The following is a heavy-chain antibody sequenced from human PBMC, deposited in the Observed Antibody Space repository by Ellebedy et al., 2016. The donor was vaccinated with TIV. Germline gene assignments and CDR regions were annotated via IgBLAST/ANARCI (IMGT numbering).Heavy chain of an antibody. Sequence: GSLRLSCTVSGGSINNYYWSWIRQSPGKGLEWIGYIHFTGSSIYNPSLQSRVTISLDTSKSQFSLRLNSVTAADTAVYYCARDREEDYAAFDIWGQGTMVTVSS. CDR2: IHFTGSS. V-gene: IGHV4-59*01. D-gene: IGHD4-17*01. CDR3: ARDREEDYAAFDI. J-gene: IGHJ3*02. CDR1: GGSINNYY.